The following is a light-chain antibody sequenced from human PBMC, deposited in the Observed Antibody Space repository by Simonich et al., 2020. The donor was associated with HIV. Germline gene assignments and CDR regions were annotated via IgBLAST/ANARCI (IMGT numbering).Light chain of an antibody. V-gene: IGKV1-5*03. J-gene: IGKJ2*01. CDR2: KAS. Sequence: DIQMTQSPSTLSASVGDRVTITCRASQSLSSWLAWYQQKAGKAPKLLIYKASGLERVVPSRFSGSGSGTDFTLTISSLQPDDFATYYCQQYNSYPYTFGQGTKLEIK. CDR3: QQYNSYPYT. CDR1: QSLSSW.